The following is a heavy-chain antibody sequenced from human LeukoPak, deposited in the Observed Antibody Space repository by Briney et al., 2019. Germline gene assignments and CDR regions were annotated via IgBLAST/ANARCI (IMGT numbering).Heavy chain of an antibody. Sequence: ASVKVSCKASGYTFTGYYMHWVRQAPGQGLEWMGWINPNSGGTNYAQKFQGRVTMTRDTSISTAYMELSRLRSDDTAVYYCARDFLYEWELLSARRNDAFDIWGQGTMVTVSS. J-gene: IGHJ3*02. CDR2: INPNSGGT. V-gene: IGHV1-2*02. CDR3: ARDFLYEWELLSARRNDAFDI. D-gene: IGHD1-26*01. CDR1: GYTFTGYY.